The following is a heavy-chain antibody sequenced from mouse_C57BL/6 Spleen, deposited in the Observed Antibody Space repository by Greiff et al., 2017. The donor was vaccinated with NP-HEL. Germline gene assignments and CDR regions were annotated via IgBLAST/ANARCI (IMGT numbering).Heavy chain of an antibody. J-gene: IGHJ3*01. Sequence: QVQLQQPGAELVKPGASVKLSCKASGYTFTSYWMQWVKQRPGQGLEWIGEIDPSDSYTNYNQKFKGKATLTVDTSSSTAYMQLSSLTSEDSAVYYCARRGLRGLAYWGQGTLSLSLQ. CDR1: GYTFTSYW. CDR2: IDPSDSYT. D-gene: IGHD2-4*01. V-gene: IGHV1-50*01. CDR3: ARRGLRGLAY.